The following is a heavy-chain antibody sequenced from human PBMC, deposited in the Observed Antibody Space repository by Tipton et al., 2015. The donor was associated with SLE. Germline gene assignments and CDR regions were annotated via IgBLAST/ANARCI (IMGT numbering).Heavy chain of an antibody. Sequence: TLSLTCTVSGGSINSYYWSWIRQPPGKGLEWIGYIYYSGSTNYNASLKSRVTISEDTSKKQFSLKLKYVTAADTAVYYCAASVLPTAPDGFDIWGQGTMLTVSS. D-gene: IGHD2-2*01. V-gene: IGHV4-59*07. CDR3: AASVLPTAPDGFDI. J-gene: IGHJ3*02. CDR2: IYYSGST. CDR1: GGSINSYY.